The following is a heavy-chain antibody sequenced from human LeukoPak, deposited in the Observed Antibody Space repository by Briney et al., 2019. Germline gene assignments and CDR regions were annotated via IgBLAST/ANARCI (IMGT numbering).Heavy chain of an antibody. J-gene: IGHJ4*02. D-gene: IGHD5-18*01. CDR3: ARDRGDTEYFDY. CDR2: ISGYNGNT. CDR1: GYTFTNYG. V-gene: IGHV1-18*01. Sequence: ASVKVSCKTSGYTFTNYGINWVRQAPGQGLEWMGWISGYNGNTNYAQKLQGRVTMTTDTSTSTAYMELSSLRSEDTAVYYCARDRGDTEYFDYWGQGTLVTVSS.